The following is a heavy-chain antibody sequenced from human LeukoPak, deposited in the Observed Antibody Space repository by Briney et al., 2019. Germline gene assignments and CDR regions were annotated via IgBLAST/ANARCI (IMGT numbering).Heavy chain of an antibody. CDR3: ARDRKTTVMACDY. V-gene: IGHV3-23*01. CDR1: GFTFSSYA. CDR2: ISGSGGST. J-gene: IGHJ4*02. Sequence: PGGSLRLSCAASGFTFSSYAMSWVRQAPGKGLEWVSAISGSGGSTYYADSVKGRFTISRDNSKDTLYLQMNSLRAEDTAVYYCARDRKTTVMACDYWGQGTLVTVSS. D-gene: IGHD4-17*01.